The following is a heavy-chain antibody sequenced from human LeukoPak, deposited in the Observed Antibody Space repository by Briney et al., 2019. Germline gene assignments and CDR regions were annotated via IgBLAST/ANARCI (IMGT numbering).Heavy chain of an antibody. D-gene: IGHD6-19*01. CDR2: ISTSSSYI. J-gene: IGHJ4*02. CDR1: GFTFNSYW. Sequence: GGSLRLSCAASGFTFNSYWMNWVRQAPGKGLEWVSSISTSSSYIYYADSVKGRFTISRDNAKNSLYLQMNNLRAEDTAVYYCARDRGYSSFDYWGQGTLVTVSS. CDR3: ARDRGYSSFDY. V-gene: IGHV3-21*01.